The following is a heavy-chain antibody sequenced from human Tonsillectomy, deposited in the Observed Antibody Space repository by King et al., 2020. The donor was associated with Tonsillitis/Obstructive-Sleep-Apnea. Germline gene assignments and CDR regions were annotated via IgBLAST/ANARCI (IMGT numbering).Heavy chain of an antibody. CDR2: IYPGDSDT. CDR1: GYSFTSYW. J-gene: IGHJ4*02. D-gene: IGHD7-27*01. CDR3: ARSLGPRTGDFDY. Sequence: QLGQSGAEVKKPGESLKISCKGSGYSFTSYWIGWVRQVPGKGLEWMGVIYPGDSDTRYSPSLQGQVTTSADKSISPAYLQWSSLKSSDTPMYYCARSLGPRTGDFDYWGQGTLVTVSS. V-gene: IGHV5-51*01.